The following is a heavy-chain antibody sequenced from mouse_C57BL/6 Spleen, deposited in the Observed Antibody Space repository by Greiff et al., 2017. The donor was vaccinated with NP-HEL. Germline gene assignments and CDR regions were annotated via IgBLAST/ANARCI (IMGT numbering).Heavy chain of an antibody. D-gene: IGHD1-1*01. CDR1: GYTFTSYW. Sequence: VKLQQPGAELVKPGASVKVSCKASGYTFTSYWMHWVKQRPGQGLEWIGRIHPSDSDTNYNQKFKGKATLTVDKSSSTAYMQLSSLTSEDSAVYYCAMGYYGSSYDWFAYWGQGTLVTVSA. J-gene: IGHJ3*01. CDR2: IHPSDSDT. V-gene: IGHV1-74*01. CDR3: AMGYYGSSYDWFAY.